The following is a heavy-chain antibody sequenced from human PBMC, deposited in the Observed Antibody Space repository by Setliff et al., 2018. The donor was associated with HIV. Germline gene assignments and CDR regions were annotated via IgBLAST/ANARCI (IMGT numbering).Heavy chain of an antibody. V-gene: IGHV4-39*07. J-gene: IGHJ5*02. CDR3: ATCRHRPSNWFDP. Sequence: SETLSLTCAVSGGSVSSPSYYWGWIRQPPGKGLEWIGSFHNSGITFKNPSLKSRVSISVDRSGNQFSLRLTSVTAADTAVYYCATCRHRPSNWFDPWGQGTVVTV. CDR2: FHNSGIT. CDR1: GGSVSSPSYY.